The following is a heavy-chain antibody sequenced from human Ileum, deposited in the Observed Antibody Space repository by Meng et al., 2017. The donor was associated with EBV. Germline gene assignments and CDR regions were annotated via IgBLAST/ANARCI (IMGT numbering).Heavy chain of an antibody. J-gene: IGHJ4*02. D-gene: IGHD3-10*01. Sequence: QVQLQESGPGLVKPAETLSLTCTVSGGSVSSGSYYWTWIRQPPGKTLEWLGFIYYSGNTNYNPSLKGRVTLSIDISKNQFSLNLTSVTAADTAVYYCARWPRSITATGGIEHWGQGTLVTVPS. CDR1: GGSVSSGSYY. CDR3: ARWPRSITATGGIEH. V-gene: IGHV4-61*01. CDR2: IYYSGNT.